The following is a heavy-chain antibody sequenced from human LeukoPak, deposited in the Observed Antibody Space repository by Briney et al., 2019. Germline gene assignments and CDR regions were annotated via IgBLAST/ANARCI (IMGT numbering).Heavy chain of an antibody. V-gene: IGHV4-38-2*02. CDR1: GYSISIGYY. J-gene: IGHJ4*02. D-gene: IGHD6-13*01. Sequence: SETLSLTCTVSGYSISIGYYWGWIRQPPGKGLEWIGNIYHSGNTYHNPSLTSRVTISVDTSKNQFSLKLLSVTAADTAVYYCARDQTRSWPCYFDYWGQGTLVTVSS. CDR2: IYHSGNT. CDR3: ARDQTRSWPCYFDY.